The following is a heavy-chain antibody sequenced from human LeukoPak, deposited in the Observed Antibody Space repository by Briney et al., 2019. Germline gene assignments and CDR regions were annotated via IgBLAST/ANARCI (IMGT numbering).Heavy chain of an antibody. Sequence: GESLKISCKGSGYSFTSYWIGWVRQMPGKGLEWMGIIYPGDSDTRYSPSFQGQVTISADKSISTAYLQWSSLKASDTAMYYCARLWGRGYSYGLDFDYWGQGTLVTVSS. CDR1: GYSFTSYW. CDR2: IYPGDSDT. V-gene: IGHV5-51*01. J-gene: IGHJ4*02. D-gene: IGHD5-18*01. CDR3: ARLWGRGYSYGLDFDY.